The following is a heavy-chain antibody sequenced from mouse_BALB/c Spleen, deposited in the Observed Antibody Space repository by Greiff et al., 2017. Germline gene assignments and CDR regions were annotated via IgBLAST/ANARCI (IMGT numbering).Heavy chain of an antibody. D-gene: IGHD1-1*01. CDR2: ISSGGSYT. CDR1: GFTFSSYG. V-gene: IGHV5-6*01. Sequence: EVHLVESGGDLVKPGGSLKLSCAASGFTFSSYGMSWVRQTPDKRLEWVATISSGGSYTYYPDSVKGRFTISRDNAKNTLYLQMSSLKSEDTAMYYCARQGTTRYYYAMDYWGQGTSVTVSS. J-gene: IGHJ4*01. CDR3: ARQGTTRYYYAMDY.